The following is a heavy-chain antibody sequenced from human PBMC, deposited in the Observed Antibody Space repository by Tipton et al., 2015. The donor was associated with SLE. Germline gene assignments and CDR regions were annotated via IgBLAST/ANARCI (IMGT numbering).Heavy chain of an antibody. CDR3: VKSVVVVSPRDYYYYMDV. D-gene: IGHD2-15*01. Sequence: TLSLTCTVSGDSFSSGSSSWNWVRQPAGKGLEWIGLIYNSGITNYNPSLQSRVTLSVDMSKNQFSLRLSSVTAADTGVYYCVKSVVVVSPRDYYYYMDVWGKGTTVTVSS. CDR1: GDSFSSGSSS. J-gene: IGHJ6*03. V-gene: IGHV4-61*02. CDR2: IYNSGIT.